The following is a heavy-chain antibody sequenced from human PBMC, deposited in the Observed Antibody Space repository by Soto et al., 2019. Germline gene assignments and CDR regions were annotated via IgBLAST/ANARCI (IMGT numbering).Heavy chain of an antibody. CDR3: ARTYRKFYGMDV. Sequence: EVQLVESGGGLVQPGGSLRLSCEASGFTFRNYDMHWDRQGTGKGLEWVSGISAAGDPDYADSVERRVTISRENAPNSFFLQMNSLRVGDKAVYYCARTYRKFYGMDVWGQGTTVIVSS. CDR1: GFTFRNYD. J-gene: IGHJ6*02. CDR2: ISAAGDP. D-gene: IGHD4-4*01. V-gene: IGHV3-13*05.